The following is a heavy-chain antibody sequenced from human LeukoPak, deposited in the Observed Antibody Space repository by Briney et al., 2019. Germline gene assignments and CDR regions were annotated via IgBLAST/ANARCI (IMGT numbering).Heavy chain of an antibody. CDR3: AKDLDCTTTSCYHPLFDY. J-gene: IGHJ4*02. CDR1: GFTFTTYG. V-gene: IGHV3-30*18. Sequence: GGSLRLSCAASGFTFTTYGMHWVRQAPGKGLEWVAVMSYDGSAKYYADSVKGRFTISRDNSKFTLYLQVNSLRAEDTAVYYCAKDLDCTTTSCYHPLFDYWGQGTLVTVSS. CDR2: MSYDGSAK. D-gene: IGHD2-2*01.